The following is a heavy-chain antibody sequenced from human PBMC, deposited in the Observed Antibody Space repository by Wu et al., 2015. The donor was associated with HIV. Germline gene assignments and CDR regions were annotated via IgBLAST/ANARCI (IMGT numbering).Heavy chain of an antibody. CDR1: GGTFRNYA. CDR2: IIPISDTT. Sequence: QVQLVQSGAEVKKPGSSVKVSCRASGGTFRNYAVSWVRQAPGQGLEWMGRIIPISDTTNYAQRFQGRVTITADKPTNTAYMELSSLRSDDTAVYFCARGSIIDMSTASYYYYVMDVWGQGTTVTVSS. V-gene: IGHV1-69*13. J-gene: IGHJ6*02. D-gene: IGHD5-24*01. CDR3: ARGSIIDMSTASYYYYVMDV.